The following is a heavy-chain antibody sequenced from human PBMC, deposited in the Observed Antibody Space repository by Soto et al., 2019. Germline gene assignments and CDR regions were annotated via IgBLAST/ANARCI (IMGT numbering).Heavy chain of an antibody. D-gene: IGHD3-10*01. CDR3: ARSTEVFYGSGSYYIGPNYYYYGMDV. CDR1: GYTFTSYA. V-gene: IGHV1-3*01. CDR2: INAGNGNT. Sequence: GASVKVSCKASGYTFTSYAMHWVRQAPGQRLEWMGWINAGNGNTKYSQKFQGRVTITRDTSASTAYMELSSLRSEDTAVYYCARSTEVFYGSGSYYIGPNYYYYGMDVWGQGTTVTVSS. J-gene: IGHJ6*02.